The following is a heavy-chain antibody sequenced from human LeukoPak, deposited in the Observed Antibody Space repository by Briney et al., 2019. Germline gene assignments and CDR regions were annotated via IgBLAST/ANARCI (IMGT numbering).Heavy chain of an antibody. CDR2: ISVSGGSE. V-gene: IGHV3-23*01. D-gene: IGHD3-22*01. CDR1: RLTFNSNA. CDR3: ASHAHDYDSGGYFDS. J-gene: IGHJ4*02. Sequence: PGGSLRLSCVVSRLTFNSNAMYWVRQAPGKGLEWVSGISVSGGSEYYADSVKGRFSVSRDNSKHTVYLQMNSLRAEDTAVYFCASHAHDYDSGGYFDSWGQGALVTVSS.